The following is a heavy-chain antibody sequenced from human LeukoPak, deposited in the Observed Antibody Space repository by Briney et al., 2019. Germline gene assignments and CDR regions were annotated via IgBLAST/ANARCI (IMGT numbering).Heavy chain of an antibody. J-gene: IGHJ3*02. V-gene: IGHV1-2*02. CDR1: GYTFTGYY. D-gene: IGHD2-15*01. Sequence: ASVKVSCKASGYTFTGYYMHWVRQAPGQGLEWMGWINPNSGGTNYAQKFQGRVTMTRDTSISTAYMELSRLRSDDTAVYYCARGSSVVAARDAFDIWGQGTMVTVSS. CDR2: INPNSGGT. CDR3: ARGSSVVAARDAFDI.